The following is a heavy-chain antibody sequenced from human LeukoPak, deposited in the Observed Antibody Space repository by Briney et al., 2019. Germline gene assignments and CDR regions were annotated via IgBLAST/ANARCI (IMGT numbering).Heavy chain of an antibody. CDR3: ARDGARGYCTNGVCYALEY. D-gene: IGHD2-8*01. CDR1: GFTFSYYA. V-gene: IGHV3-23*01. CDR2: INGSGTSA. Sequence: GGTLRLSCAASGFTFSYYAMIWVRQAPGKGLEWVSVINGSGTSADYADSVKGRFTISRDNSKNTLYLRMNNLRAEDTGLYYCARDGARGYCTNGVCYALEYWGQGTLVTVS. J-gene: IGHJ4*02.